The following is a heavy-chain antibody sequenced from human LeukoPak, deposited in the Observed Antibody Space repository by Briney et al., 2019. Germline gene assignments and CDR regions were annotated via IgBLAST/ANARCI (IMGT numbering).Heavy chain of an antibody. J-gene: IGHJ6*02. CDR3: ARDRDCSSTSCDYGMDV. D-gene: IGHD2-2*01. Sequence: PSETLSLTCTVSGGSISSGGYYRSWIRQHPGKGLEWIGYIYYSGNTYYNPSLKSRITISVDTSKNQFSLKLSSVTAADTAVYYCARDRDCSSTSCDYGMDVWGQGTTVTVSS. CDR1: GGSISSGGYY. CDR2: IYYSGNT. V-gene: IGHV4-31*03.